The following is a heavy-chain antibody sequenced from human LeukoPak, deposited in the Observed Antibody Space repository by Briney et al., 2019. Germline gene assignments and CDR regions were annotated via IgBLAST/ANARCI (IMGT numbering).Heavy chain of an antibody. CDR1: GFPFSSYA. CDR3: VRGYSFGPYGMDV. J-gene: IGHJ6*02. Sequence: SGVSLRLSCSASGFPFSSYAMHWVRQAPGKGLEYVSAISDSGGSTYYADSVKGRFTISRDNSENTLYLQMSSLRAEDTAVYFCVRGYSFGPYGMDVWGQGTTVTVSS. V-gene: IGHV3-64D*09. D-gene: IGHD2-15*01. CDR2: ISDSGGST.